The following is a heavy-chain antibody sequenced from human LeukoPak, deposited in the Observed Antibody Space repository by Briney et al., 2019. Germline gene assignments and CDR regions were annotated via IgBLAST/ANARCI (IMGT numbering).Heavy chain of an antibody. CDR3: ARQGGNWGNYYMDV. CDR1: GYSISSGYY. J-gene: IGHJ6*03. V-gene: IGHV4-38-2*01. CDR2: IYHSGST. Sequence: SEXLSLTCAVSGYSISSGYYWGWIRQPPGKGLEWIGSIYHSGSTYYNPSLKSRVTISVDTSKNQFSLKLSSVTAADTAVYYCARQGGNWGNYYMDVWGKGTTVTVSS. D-gene: IGHD4-23*01.